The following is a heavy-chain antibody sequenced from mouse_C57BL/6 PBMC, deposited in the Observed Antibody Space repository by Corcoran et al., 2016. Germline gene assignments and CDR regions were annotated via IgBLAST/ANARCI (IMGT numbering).Heavy chain of an antibody. D-gene: IGHD1-1*01. J-gene: IGHJ2*01. CDR2: IDPEDGDT. CDR3: TRSKFITTVVAPFDY. CDR1: GFNIKDYY. Sequence: EVQLQQSGAELVRPGASVKLSCTASGFNIKDYYMHWVKQRPEQGLEWIGRIDPEDGDTEYAPKFQGKATMTADTSSNTAYLQLSSLTSEDTAVYYCTRSKFITTVVAPFDYWGQGTTLTVSS. V-gene: IGHV14-1*01.